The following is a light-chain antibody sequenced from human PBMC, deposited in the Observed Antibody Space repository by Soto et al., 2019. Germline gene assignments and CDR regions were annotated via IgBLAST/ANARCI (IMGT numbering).Light chain of an antibody. J-gene: IGKJ2*01. V-gene: IGKV3-11*01. CDR1: QSVSNN. Sequence: EIVLTQSPATLSISPGERATLSCRASQSVSNNLAWFQQKPGQAPSLLIFDASNRATGAPARFSGSGSGTDFTLTISSLEPEDFAVYYCQQRGNWPYTFGQGTKVEIK. CDR2: DAS. CDR3: QQRGNWPYT.